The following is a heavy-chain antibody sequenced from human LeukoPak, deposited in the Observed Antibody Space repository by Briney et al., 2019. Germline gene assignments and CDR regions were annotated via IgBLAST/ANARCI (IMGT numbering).Heavy chain of an antibody. CDR3: ARDLRARPPSSSSQAGDAFDI. V-gene: IGHV3-21*04. J-gene: IGHJ3*02. CDR1: GFTFSTYS. D-gene: IGHD6-6*01. CDR2: ISTSSSYI. Sequence: GGSLRLSCAGSGFTFSTYSMNWVRQAPGKGLEWVSSISTSSSYIYYADSVKGRFTISRDNARNSLYLQMNSLRAEDTAVYYCARDLRARPPSSSSQAGDAFDIWGQGTMVTVSS.